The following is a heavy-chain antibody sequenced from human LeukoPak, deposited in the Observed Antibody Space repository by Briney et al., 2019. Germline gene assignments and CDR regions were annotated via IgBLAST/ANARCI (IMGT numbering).Heavy chain of an antibody. CDR1: GFTFSTYW. CDR3: ARGVGGSLVY. D-gene: IGHD1-26*01. CDR2: IKRDESAK. V-gene: IGHV3-7*04. Sequence: PRESLTLSCVGSGFTFSTYWMGWVRQAPGKGLEWVGNIKRDESAKHQAESVKHRFTIVRDNGQNSVYLQMSSLRGEDTPVYYCARGVGGSLVYWGEGAIVTVSS. J-gene: IGHJ4*02.